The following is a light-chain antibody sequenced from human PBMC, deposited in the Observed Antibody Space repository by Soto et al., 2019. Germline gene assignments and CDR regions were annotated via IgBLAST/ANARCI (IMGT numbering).Light chain of an antibody. CDR2: DSS. V-gene: IGKV3-11*01. J-gene: IGKJ1*01. Sequence: EIVLTQSPATLSLSPGERATLSCRASQGVSSYLAWYQQKPGQAPRLLIYDSSNRATGIPARFSGSGSGTDFTLTISNLEPEDFAVYYCQHRSNWPPTFGQGTKVEIK. CDR1: QGVSSY. CDR3: QHRSNWPPT.